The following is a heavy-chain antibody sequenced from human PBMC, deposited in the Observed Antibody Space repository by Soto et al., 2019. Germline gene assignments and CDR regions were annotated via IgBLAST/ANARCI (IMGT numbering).Heavy chain of an antibody. V-gene: IGHV4-61*01. CDR2: IYYRGST. J-gene: IGHJ6*02. Sequence: QVQLQESGPGLVKPSETLSLTCTVSGGSVSSGRYYWRWIRQPPGKGLEWIGYIYYRGSTNYNPSLKSRVTISVDTSKTQFSLKLSSVTAADTAVYYCARDRPGGYSRVGRADYYYYGMDVWGQGTTVTVSS. D-gene: IGHD5-18*01. CDR3: ARDRPGGYSRVGRADYYYYGMDV. CDR1: GGSVSSGRYY.